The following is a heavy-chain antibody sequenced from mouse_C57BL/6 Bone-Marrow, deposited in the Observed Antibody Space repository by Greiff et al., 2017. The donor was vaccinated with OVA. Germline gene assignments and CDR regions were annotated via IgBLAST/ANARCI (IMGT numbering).Heavy chain of an antibody. J-gene: IGHJ1*03. CDR1: GYTFTSYW. CDR3: AAGVYYYGSRALWYFDV. Sequence: QVQLQQPGAELVKPGASVKLSCKASGYTFTSYWMHWVKQRPGRGLEWIGRIDPTSGGTQYNEKFKSKAPLTVDKPSSTADMQLSSLTSEDSAVYYCAAGVYYYGSRALWYFDVWGTGTTVTVSS. V-gene: IGHV1-72*01. CDR2: IDPTSGGT. D-gene: IGHD1-1*01.